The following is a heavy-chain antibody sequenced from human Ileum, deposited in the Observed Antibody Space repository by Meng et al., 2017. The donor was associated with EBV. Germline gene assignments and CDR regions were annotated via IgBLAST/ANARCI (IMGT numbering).Heavy chain of an antibody. CDR2: IYHSGST. D-gene: IGHD6-19*01. CDR3: ARVGQWLPIDY. V-gene: IGHV4-4*02. Sequence: QGSGQGRVSPSGNLAVPWPVSVGSISSSNWWSGIRQPPGKGLEWIGEIYHSGSTNYNPSLKSRVTISVDKSKNQFSLNLSSVTAADTVVYYCARVGQWLPIDYWGQGTLVTVSS. J-gene: IGHJ4*02. CDR1: VGSISSSNW.